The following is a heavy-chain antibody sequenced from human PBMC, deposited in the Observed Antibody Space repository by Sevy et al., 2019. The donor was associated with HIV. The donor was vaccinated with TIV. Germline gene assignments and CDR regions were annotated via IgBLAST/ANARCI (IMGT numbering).Heavy chain of an antibody. CDR3: ARDPVRYYYDSSGSYGAFDI. J-gene: IGHJ3*02. CDR1: GFTFSSYS. V-gene: IGHV3-21*01. D-gene: IGHD3-22*01. CDR2: ISSSSSYI. Sequence: GGSLRLSCAASGFTFSSYSMNWVRQAPGKGLEWVSSISSSSSYIYYADSVKGRFTISRDNAKNSLYLQMNSLRAEDTGVYYCARDPVRYYYDSSGSYGAFDIWGQGTMVTVSS.